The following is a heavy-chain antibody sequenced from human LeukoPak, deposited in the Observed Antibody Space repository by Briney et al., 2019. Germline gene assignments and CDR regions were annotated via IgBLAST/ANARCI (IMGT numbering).Heavy chain of an antibody. CDR3: ARPWDSSGYYLYAFDI. CDR2: INPNSGGT. Sequence: APVKVSCKASGYTFTGYYMHWVPQAPGQGLEWMGWINPNSGGTNDAQKFQGSVTMTRETSISTAYMELSRLRSDDKAVYYCARPWDSSGYYLYAFDIWGQGTMVTVSS. V-gene: IGHV1-2*02. J-gene: IGHJ3*02. CDR1: GYTFTGYY. D-gene: IGHD3-22*01.